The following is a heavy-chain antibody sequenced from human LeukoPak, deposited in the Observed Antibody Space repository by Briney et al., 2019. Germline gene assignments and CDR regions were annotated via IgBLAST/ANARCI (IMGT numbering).Heavy chain of an antibody. V-gene: IGHV3-23*01. CDR2: INDNGVST. J-gene: IGHJ4*02. CDR3: AKTPPGPHDFWSE. CDR1: GFAFSTYA. Sequence: GGSLRLSCAASGFAFSTYAMSWVRQTPGKGLEWISAINDNGVSTYYADSVKGRFTISRDNSKNTLYLQMNSLRAEDTAVYYCAKTPPGPHDFWSEGGQGTLVTVSS. D-gene: IGHD3-3*01.